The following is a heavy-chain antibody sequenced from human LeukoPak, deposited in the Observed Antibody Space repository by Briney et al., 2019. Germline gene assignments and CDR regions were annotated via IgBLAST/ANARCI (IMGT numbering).Heavy chain of an antibody. J-gene: IGHJ4*02. D-gene: IGHD2-15*01. Sequence: GASVKVSCKASGYTFTGYYIHWVRQAPGPGLEWMGWINPNNGGTNYAQKFQGRVTMTRDTSMSTAYMELSGLRSDDTAVYYCSRDAGYCSGGSCLYFDFWGQGTLVTVSA. CDR2: INPNNGGT. CDR1: GYTFTGYY. V-gene: IGHV1-2*02. CDR3: SRDAGYCSGGSCLYFDF.